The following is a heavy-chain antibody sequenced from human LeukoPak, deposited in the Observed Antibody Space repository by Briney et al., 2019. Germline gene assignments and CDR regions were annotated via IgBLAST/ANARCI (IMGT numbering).Heavy chain of an antibody. V-gene: IGHV3-30*04. CDR1: GFTFSSYV. CDR2: ISYDGSNE. CDR3: VRAHHPGGWFDP. D-gene: IGHD3-10*01. J-gene: IGHJ5*02. Sequence: GGSLRLSCAASGFTFSSYVMHWVRQAPGKGLEWVAIISYDGSNEYYADSVKGRFTISRDNAKNSLYLQMNSLTAEDTAVHYCVRAHHPGGWFDPWGQGTLVTVSS.